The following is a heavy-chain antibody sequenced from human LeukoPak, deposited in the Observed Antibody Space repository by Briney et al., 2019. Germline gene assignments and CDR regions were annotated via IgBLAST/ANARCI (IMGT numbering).Heavy chain of an antibody. J-gene: IGHJ4*01. CDR3: AREPSGWYLDY. Sequence: GGSLRLSCAASGFTFSTYWMCWVRQAPGKGLEWVANIRQDGSVKYYVDSVKGRFTISRDSAKSTGYLQMNSLRAEYTAVYYCAREPSGWYLDYWGHGTLVTVSS. CDR2: IRQDGSVK. CDR1: GFTFSTYW. V-gene: IGHV3-7*01. D-gene: IGHD6-19*01.